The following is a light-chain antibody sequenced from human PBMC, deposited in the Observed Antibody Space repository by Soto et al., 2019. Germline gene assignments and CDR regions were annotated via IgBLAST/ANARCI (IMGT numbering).Light chain of an antibody. Sequence: IQLTQSPSSLSASIGDRVTITCRASQGISSYLAWYQQKPGKAPKLLIYAASTLQSGVPSRFSGSGSGTDFTLTISSLQPDDSASYYYQQINSYPRTFGQGTKVEIK. J-gene: IGKJ1*01. V-gene: IGKV1-9*01. CDR1: QGISSY. CDR2: AAS. CDR3: QQINSYPRT.